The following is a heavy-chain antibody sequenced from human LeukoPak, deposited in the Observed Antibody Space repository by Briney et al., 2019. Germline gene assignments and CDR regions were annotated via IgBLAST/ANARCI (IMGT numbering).Heavy chain of an antibody. CDR2: IYPGDSDT. V-gene: IGHV5-51*01. CDR3: ARHGYPHYYDSSGRIHFDY. J-gene: IGHJ4*02. CDR1: GYTFTSYW. Sequence: GESLKISCKGSGYTFTSYWIAWVRQMPGKGLEWMGIIYPGDSDTRYSPSFQGQVTISADKSINSAYLPWSSLQASDTAMYSCARHGYPHYYDSSGRIHFDYWGQGTLVTVSS. D-gene: IGHD3-22*01.